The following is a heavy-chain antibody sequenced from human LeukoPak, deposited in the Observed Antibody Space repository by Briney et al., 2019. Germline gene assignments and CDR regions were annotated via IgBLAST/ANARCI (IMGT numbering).Heavy chain of an antibody. Sequence: PGRSLRLSYAASGFTFSSYGMHWVRQAPGKGLEWVAVISYDGSNKYYADSVKGRFTISRDNSKNTLYLQMNSLRAEDTAVYYCAKGGGWLQSWGQGTLVTVSS. CDR3: AKGGGWLQS. J-gene: IGHJ5*02. CDR1: GFTFSSYG. V-gene: IGHV3-30*18. D-gene: IGHD5-24*01. CDR2: ISYDGSNK.